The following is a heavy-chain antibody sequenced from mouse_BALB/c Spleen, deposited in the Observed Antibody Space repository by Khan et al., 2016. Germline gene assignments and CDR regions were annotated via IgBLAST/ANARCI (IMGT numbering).Heavy chain of an antibody. CDR3: ERAEFHGSLSN. D-gene: IGHD1-1*01. V-gene: IGHV4-1*02. Sequence: EVQLLESGGGLVQPGGSLQLSCAASGFAFSSYWMSWVRQAPGQGLEWIGEINPDSSTTNYTPTLKDRVIISRDNATNTLYLHMRKVRSEDTVLYYSERAEFHGSLSNWGQGNLVTGST. CDR1: GFAFSSYW. CDR2: INPDSSTT. J-gene: IGHJ3*01.